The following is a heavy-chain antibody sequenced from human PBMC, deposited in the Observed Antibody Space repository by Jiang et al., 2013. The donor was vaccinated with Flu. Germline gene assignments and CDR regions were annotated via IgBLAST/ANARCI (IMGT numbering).Heavy chain of an antibody. V-gene: IGHV1-69*01. CDR3: ARGRRDGYNHFDY. J-gene: IGHJ4*02. D-gene: IGHD5-24*01. CDR2: IIPIFGTA. Sequence: WVRQAPGQGLEWMGGIIPIFGTANYAQKFQGGVTITADESTSTAYMELSSLRSEDTAVYYCARGRRDGYNHFDYWGQGTLVTVSS.